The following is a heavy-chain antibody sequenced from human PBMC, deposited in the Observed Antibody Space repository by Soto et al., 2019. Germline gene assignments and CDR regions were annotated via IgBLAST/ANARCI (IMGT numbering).Heavy chain of an antibody. J-gene: IGHJ6*02. V-gene: IGHV1-69*13. CDR3: ARGEDLVVVPFAPPAYYYYYGMDV. CDR1: GGTFSSYA. CDR2: IIPIFGTA. D-gene: IGHD2-2*01. Sequence: SVKVSCKASGGTFSSYAISWVRQAPGQGLEWMGGIIPIFGTANYAQKFQGRVTITADESTSTAYMELSSLRSEDTAVYYCARGEDLVVVPFAPPAYYYYYGMDVWGQGTTVTVSS.